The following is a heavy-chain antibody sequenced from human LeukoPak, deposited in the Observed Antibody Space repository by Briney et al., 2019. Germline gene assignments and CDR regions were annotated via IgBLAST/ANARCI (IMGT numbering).Heavy chain of an antibody. Sequence: SETLSLTCTVSGGSISRSSHSWAWVRQPPGKELECLGNIFYSGRTYYYPSFRSRVTISLDASKNQFSLRLASLTAADTAVYYCATYTSWGRGTLVTVSS. CDR3: ATYTS. V-gene: IGHV4-39*01. D-gene: IGHD5-18*01. CDR2: IFYSGRT. CDR1: GGSISRSSHS. J-gene: IGHJ4*02.